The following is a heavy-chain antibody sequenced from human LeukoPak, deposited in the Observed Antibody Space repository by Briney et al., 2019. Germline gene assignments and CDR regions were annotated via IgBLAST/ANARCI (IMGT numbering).Heavy chain of an antibody. CDR3: ATEYCASSSCRFDS. V-gene: IGHV4-39*07. CDR2: VHYSGAT. D-gene: IGHD2-2*01. CDR1: GGSITSDAYY. J-gene: IGHJ4*02. Sequence: SETLSLTCTVSGGSITSDAYYWGWIRQPPGKGLEWIASVHYSGATYYNPSLKSRVTISVDTSKNHFSLKLSSVTAADTAVYYCATEYCASSSCRFDSWGQGTLVTVSS.